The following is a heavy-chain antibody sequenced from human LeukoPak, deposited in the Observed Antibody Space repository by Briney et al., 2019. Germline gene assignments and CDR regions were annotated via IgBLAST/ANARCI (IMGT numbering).Heavy chain of an antibody. CDR2: IYSGGST. CDR1: GFTVSSNY. CDR3: ARGVSYGSGSYIGDP. J-gene: IGHJ5*02. Sequence: GGSLRLSCAASGFTVSSNYMSWVRQAPGKRLEWVSVIYSGGSTHYADSVRGRFTISRDNSKNTFYLQMNSLRAEDTAVYYCARGVSYGSGSYIGDPWGQGTLVTVSS. V-gene: IGHV3-53*01. D-gene: IGHD3-10*01.